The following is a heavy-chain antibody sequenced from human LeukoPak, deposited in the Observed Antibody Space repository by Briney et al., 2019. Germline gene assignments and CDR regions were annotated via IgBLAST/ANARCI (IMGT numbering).Heavy chain of an antibody. CDR1: GFTFSSYS. CDR2: IKSKTDGGTT. J-gene: IGHJ4*02. CDR3: TTVKLAAAGYDY. Sequence: GGSLRLSCAASGFTFSSYSMNWVRQAPGKGLEWVGRIKSKTDGGTTDYAAPVKGRSTISRDDSKNTLYLQMNSLKTEDTAVYYCTTVKLAAAGYDYWGQGTLVTVSS. V-gene: IGHV3-15*01. D-gene: IGHD6-13*01.